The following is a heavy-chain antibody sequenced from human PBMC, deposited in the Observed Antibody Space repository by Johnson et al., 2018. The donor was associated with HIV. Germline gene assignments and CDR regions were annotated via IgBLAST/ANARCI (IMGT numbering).Heavy chain of an antibody. D-gene: IGHD3-3*01. Sequence: VQLVESGGGLVQPGGSLRLSCAASGFTFSSYWMSWVRQAPGKGLEWVTNIKLDGSEKYYVDSVRGRFTISRDNAKNSLYLQMNSLRAEDTAVYYCARDGGYNRWSGWPPGAAGGVWGQGTMVTVSS. CDR3: ARDGGYNRWSGWPPGAAGGV. CDR1: GFTFSSYW. V-gene: IGHV3-7*01. CDR2: IKLDGSEK. J-gene: IGHJ3*01.